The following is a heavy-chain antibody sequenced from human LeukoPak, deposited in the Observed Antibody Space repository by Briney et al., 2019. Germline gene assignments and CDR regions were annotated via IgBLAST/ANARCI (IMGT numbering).Heavy chain of an antibody. Sequence: GGSLRLSCAASGYTFSSYWMSWVRQAPGKGLEWVANIKQDGSESYYVDSVKGRFTFSRDNAKNSLYLQINSLRAEDTAVYYCARLGEKADFDYWGQGTLVTVSS. V-gene: IGHV3-7*01. CDR2: IKQDGSES. D-gene: IGHD3-16*01. CDR3: ARLGEKADFDY. J-gene: IGHJ4*02. CDR1: GYTFSSYW.